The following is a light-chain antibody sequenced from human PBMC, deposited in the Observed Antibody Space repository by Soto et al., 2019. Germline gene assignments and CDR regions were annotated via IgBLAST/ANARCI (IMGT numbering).Light chain of an antibody. CDR1: GSNIGGGYD. Sequence: QSVLTQPPSVSEAPGQRVTISCTGSGSNIGGGYDVQWYQQIPGTAPKLLIYGTINRPSGVPDRFSGSKSGTSASLAITGLQAEDEADYYCQSYDSLHVVFGGGTQLTVL. CDR2: GTI. J-gene: IGLJ2*01. V-gene: IGLV1-40*01. CDR3: QSYDSLHVV.